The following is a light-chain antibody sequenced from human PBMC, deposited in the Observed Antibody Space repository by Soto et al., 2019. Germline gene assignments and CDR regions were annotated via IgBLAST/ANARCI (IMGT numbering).Light chain of an antibody. Sequence: NFMLTQPHSVSGSPGKTVTISCTRSSGSIANNYVQWHQQRPGSAPITLIFRNDERPSGVPSRFSGSVDTASNSASLTISGLKTEDEADYFCQSYDRSSPVVFGGGTKLTVL. V-gene: IGLV6-57*04. CDR1: SGSIANNY. CDR2: RND. J-gene: IGLJ2*01. CDR3: QSYDRSSPVV.